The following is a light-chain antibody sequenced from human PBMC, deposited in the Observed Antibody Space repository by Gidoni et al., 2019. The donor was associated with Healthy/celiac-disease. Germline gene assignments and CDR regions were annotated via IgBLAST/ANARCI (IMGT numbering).Light chain of an antibody. Sequence: QSALTQPASVSGSPGQSLTISCTGTSSDVGGYNYVSWYQQHPGKAPKRMIYEVSNRPSGVSNRFSGSKSGNTASLTISGLQAEDEADYYCSSYTSSSTPYVVFGGGTKLTVL. CDR1: SSDVGGYNY. V-gene: IGLV2-14*01. CDR3: SSYTSSSTPYVV. J-gene: IGLJ2*01. CDR2: EVS.